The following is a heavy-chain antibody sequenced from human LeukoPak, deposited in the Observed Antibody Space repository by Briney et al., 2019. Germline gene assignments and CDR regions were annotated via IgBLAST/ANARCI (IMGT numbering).Heavy chain of an antibody. D-gene: IGHD6-19*01. Sequence: PSETLSLTCTVSGGSIISYYWTWIRQPPGKGLEWFGYIYYTGSTKYNPSLKSRVTISVDTSKNQFSLKLSSVTPADTAVYYCARHTYNSGWLWYFDLWGRGTLVTVSS. J-gene: IGHJ2*01. CDR3: ARHTYNSGWLWYFDL. CDR2: IYYTGST. CDR1: GGSIISYY. V-gene: IGHV4-59*08.